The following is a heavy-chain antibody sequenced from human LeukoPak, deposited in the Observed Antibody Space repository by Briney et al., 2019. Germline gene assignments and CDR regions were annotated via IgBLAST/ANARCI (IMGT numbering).Heavy chain of an antibody. D-gene: IGHD3-10*01. CDR2: INPNSGVT. CDR3: ARGERVTMVRGVITGWFDP. V-gene: IGHV1-2*02. J-gene: IGHJ5*02. Sequence: ASVKVSCRVSGYTLTELSMHWVRQAPGKGLEWMGWINPNSGVTNYAQKLQGRVTMTTDTSTSTAYMELRSLRSDDTAVYYCARGERVTMVRGVITGWFDPWGQGTLVTVSS. CDR1: GYTLTELS.